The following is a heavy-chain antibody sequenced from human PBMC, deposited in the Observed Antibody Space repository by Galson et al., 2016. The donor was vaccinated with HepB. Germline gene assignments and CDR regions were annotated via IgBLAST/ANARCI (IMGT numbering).Heavy chain of an antibody. J-gene: IGHJ4*02. V-gene: IGHV3-30-3*01. CDR1: GFIFNNYA. D-gene: IGHD3/OR15-3a*01. Sequence: SLRLSCAASGFIFNNYAMHWVRQAPGKGLEWPAVISDDGSNKYYADSVKGRFTISRDNSKNTLYLQMNSLRAEDTAVFYCARDDFWTGPPSASFSFDYWGQGTLVTVAS. CDR2: ISDDGSNK. CDR3: ARDDFWTGPPSASFSFDY.